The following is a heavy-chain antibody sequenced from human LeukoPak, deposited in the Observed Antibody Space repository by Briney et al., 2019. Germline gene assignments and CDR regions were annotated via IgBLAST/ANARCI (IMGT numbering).Heavy chain of an antibody. Sequence: GGSLRLSCAASGFTFSSYWMSWVRQAPGKGLEWVANIKQDGSEKYYVDSVKGRFTISRDNSKNTLYLQMNSLRAEDTAVYYCASLQLSSIDYWGQGTLVTVSS. J-gene: IGHJ4*02. CDR1: GFTFSSYW. D-gene: IGHD6-19*01. V-gene: IGHV3-7*03. CDR2: IKQDGSEK. CDR3: ASLQLSSIDY.